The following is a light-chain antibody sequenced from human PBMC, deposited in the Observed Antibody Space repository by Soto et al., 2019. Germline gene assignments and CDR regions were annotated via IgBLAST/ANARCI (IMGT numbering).Light chain of an antibody. CDR3: QSYASSLGRG. V-gene: IGLV1-40*01. CDR1: SSNIGAGYD. J-gene: IGLJ2*01. CDR2: GNS. Sequence: QSVLTQPPSVSGAPGQRVTISCTGSSSNIGAGYDVHWYQKLPGTAPKLLIYGNSNRPSGVPDRFSGSKSGTSASLAITGLQSENEADYYCQSYASSLGRGFGGGTKRTVL.